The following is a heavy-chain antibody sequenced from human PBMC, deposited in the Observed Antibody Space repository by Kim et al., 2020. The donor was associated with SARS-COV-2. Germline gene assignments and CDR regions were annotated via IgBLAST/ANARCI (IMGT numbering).Heavy chain of an antibody. D-gene: IGHD6-25*01. Sequence: GYTVYAQQFQGRVTMTRDTSITTAYLELGSLKSEDTAVYYWTRGVTAGYDYWGQGTLVTVSS. J-gene: IGHJ4*02. CDR2: GYT. CDR3: TRGVTAGYDY. V-gene: IGHV1-8*01.